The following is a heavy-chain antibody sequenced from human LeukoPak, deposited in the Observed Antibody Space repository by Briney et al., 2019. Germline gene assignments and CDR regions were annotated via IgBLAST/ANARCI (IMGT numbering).Heavy chain of an antibody. V-gene: IGHV1-2*02. CDR3: ARGPSYGVFNYYYYYMDV. CDR2: INPNSGGT. J-gene: IGHJ6*03. CDR1: GYTFTGYY. Sequence: ASVKVSFKASGYTFTGYYMHWVRQAPGQGLEWMGWINPNSGGTNYAQKFQGRVTMTRDTSISTAYMELSRLRSDDTAVYYCARGPSYGVFNYYYYYMDVWGKGTTVTVSS. D-gene: IGHD5-18*01.